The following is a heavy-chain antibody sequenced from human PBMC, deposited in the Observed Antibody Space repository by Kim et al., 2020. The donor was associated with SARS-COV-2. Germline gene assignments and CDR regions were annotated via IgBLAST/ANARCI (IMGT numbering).Heavy chain of an antibody. CDR2: ISYDGSNK. J-gene: IGHJ4*02. Sequence: GGSLRLSCAASGFTFSSYAMHWVRQAPGKGLEWVAVISYDGSNKYYADSVKGRFTISRDNSKNTLYLQMNSLRAEDTAVYYCARDEGDYGDYYFDYWGQG. V-gene: IGHV3-30*04. CDR1: GFTFSSYA. CDR3: ARDEGDYGDYYFDY. D-gene: IGHD4-17*01.